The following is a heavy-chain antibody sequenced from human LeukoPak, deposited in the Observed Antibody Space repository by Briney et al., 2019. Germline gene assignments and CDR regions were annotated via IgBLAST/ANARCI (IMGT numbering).Heavy chain of an antibody. Sequence: GGSLRLSCAASGFTFSSYSMNWVRQAPGKGLEWVSSISSSSSYIYYADSVEGRFTISRDNAKNSLYLQMNSLRAEDTAVYYCARDRRYCSSTSCRDAFDIWGQGTMVTVSS. V-gene: IGHV3-21*01. CDR2: ISSSSSYI. CDR3: ARDRRYCSSTSCRDAFDI. CDR1: GFTFSSYS. D-gene: IGHD2-2*01. J-gene: IGHJ3*02.